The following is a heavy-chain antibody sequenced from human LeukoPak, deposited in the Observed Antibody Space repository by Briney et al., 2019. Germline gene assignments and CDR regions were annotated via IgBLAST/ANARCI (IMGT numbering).Heavy chain of an antibody. Sequence: PGGSLRLSCAASGFTFSTYWMSWVRQAPGKGLEWVASIKEDGSEKHYVDSVKGRFTISRDNAKNSLYLQMNSLRAEDTAVYYCAREDYYVNRDYWGQGTLVTVSS. J-gene: IGHJ4*02. CDR1: GFTFSTYW. D-gene: IGHD3-16*01. V-gene: IGHV3-7*01. CDR2: IKEDGSEK. CDR3: AREDYYVNRDY.